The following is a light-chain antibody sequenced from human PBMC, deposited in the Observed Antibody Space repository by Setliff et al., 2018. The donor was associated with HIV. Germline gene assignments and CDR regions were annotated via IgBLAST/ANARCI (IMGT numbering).Light chain of an antibody. CDR2: DVF. CDR1: SSDVGSYEL. Sequence: QSALTQPASVSGSPGQSITISCTGTSSDVGSYELVSWYKQQPGKAPKLIIHDVFERPSGISHRFSGSKSGNTASLTISGLQAEDEADYYCYSYVGGGSIRYVFGTGTKSPS. CDR3: YSYVGGGSIRYV. V-gene: IGLV2-23*02. J-gene: IGLJ1*01.